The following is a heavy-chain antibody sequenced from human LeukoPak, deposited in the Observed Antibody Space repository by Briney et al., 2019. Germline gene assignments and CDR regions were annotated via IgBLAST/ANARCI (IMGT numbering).Heavy chain of an antibody. J-gene: IGHJ4*02. CDR2: IYSGGST. D-gene: IGHD3-9*01. CDR1: GFTVSSNY. Sequence: GGSLRLSCAASGFTVSSNYMSWVCQAPGKGLEWVSVIYSGGSTYYADSVKGRFTISRDNSKNTLYLQMNSLRAEDTAVYYCARDTNYDILTGYYKPFDYWGQGTLVTVSS. CDR3: ARDTNYDILTGYYKPFDY. V-gene: IGHV3-66*01.